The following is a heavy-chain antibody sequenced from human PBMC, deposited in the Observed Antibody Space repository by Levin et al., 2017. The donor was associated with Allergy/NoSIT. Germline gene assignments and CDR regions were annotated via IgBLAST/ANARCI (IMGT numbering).Heavy chain of an antibody. CDR1: GFTFNDYA. CDR2: ISWNSGSI. J-gene: IGHJ2*01. V-gene: IGHV3-9*01. CDR3: AKDMGDYGDLYWYFDL. D-gene: IGHD4-17*01. Sequence: SLKISCAASGFTFNDYAMHWVRQAPGRGLEWVSGISWNSGSIVYADSVKGRFTISRDNAKNSLYLQMNSLRAEDTALYYCAKDMGDYGDLYWYFDLWGRGTLVTVSS.